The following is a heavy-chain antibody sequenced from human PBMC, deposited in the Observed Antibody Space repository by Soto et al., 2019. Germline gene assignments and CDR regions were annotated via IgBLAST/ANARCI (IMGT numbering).Heavy chain of an antibody. CDR3: ASEGGRYFDWYYFDY. CDR1: GFTFSSYG. V-gene: IGHV3-33*01. Sequence: QVQLVESGGGVVQPGRSLRLSCAASGFTFSSYGMHWVRQAPGKGLEWVAVIWYDGSNKYYADSVKGRFTISRDNSKNTRYLQMNCLRAEDTAVYYCASEGGRYFDWYYFDYWGQGTLVTVSS. J-gene: IGHJ4*02. CDR2: IWYDGSNK. D-gene: IGHD3-9*01.